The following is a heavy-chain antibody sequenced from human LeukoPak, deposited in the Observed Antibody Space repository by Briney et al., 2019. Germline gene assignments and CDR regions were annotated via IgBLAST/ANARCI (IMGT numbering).Heavy chain of an antibody. CDR3: ARTYHYDSSGPSGDAFDI. J-gene: IGHJ3*02. CDR2: ISAYNGNT. D-gene: IGHD3-22*01. Sequence: ASVKVSCKASGYTFTSYGISWVRQAPGQGLEWMGWISAYNGNTNYAQKLQGRVTMTTDTSTSTAYMELRSLRSDDTAVYYCARTYHYDSSGPSGDAFDIWGQGTMVTVSS. V-gene: IGHV1-18*01. CDR1: GYTFTSYG.